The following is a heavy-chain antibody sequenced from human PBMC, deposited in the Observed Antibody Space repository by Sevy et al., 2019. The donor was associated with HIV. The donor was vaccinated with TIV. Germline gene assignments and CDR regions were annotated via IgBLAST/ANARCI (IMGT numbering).Heavy chain of an antibody. CDR1: GGSMNLYF. CDR3: ARESIGAIGDFDS. V-gene: IGHV4-59*01. Sequence: SETLSLTCSVSGGSMNLYFWSWIRHPPGKGLEWIGYMYYSGSTNYNPSLKSRVTILGDMSKNQFSLTMRSVTAADTAVYYCARESIGAIGDFDSWGQGALVTVSS. D-gene: IGHD1-26*01. CDR2: MYYSGST. J-gene: IGHJ4*02.